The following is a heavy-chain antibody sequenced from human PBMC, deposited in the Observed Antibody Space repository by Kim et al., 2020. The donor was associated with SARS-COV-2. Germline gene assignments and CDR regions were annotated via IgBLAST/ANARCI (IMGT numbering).Heavy chain of an antibody. J-gene: IGHJ5*02. CDR3: ARDLYNWNDGWFDP. Sequence: ASVKVSCKASGYTFTSYAMNWVRQAPGQGLEWMGWINTNTGNTTYAQSFTGRVVFSLDTSVSTAYLQISSLKAEDTAVYYCARDLYNWNDGWFDPWSQGTLVTVSS. CDR1: GYTFTSYA. V-gene: IGHV7-4-1*02. D-gene: IGHD1-1*01. CDR2: INTNTGNT.